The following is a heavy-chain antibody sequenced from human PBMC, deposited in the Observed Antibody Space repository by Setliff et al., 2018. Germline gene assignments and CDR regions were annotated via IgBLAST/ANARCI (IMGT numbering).Heavy chain of an antibody. CDR2: IIPIFGTA. J-gene: IGHJ4*02. D-gene: IGHD3-3*01. CDR1: GGTFSSYA. Sequence: SVKVSCKASGGTFSSYAISWVRQAPGQGLEWMGRIIPIFGTANYAQKFQGRVTMTRNTSISTAYMELSSLRFEDTAVYYCARGPRHNFWSGYYLVAVNYWGQGTLVTVSS. CDR3: ARGPRHNFWSGYYLVAVNY. V-gene: IGHV1-69*05.